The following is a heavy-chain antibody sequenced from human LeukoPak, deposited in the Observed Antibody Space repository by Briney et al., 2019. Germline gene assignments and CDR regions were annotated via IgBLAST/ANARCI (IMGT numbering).Heavy chain of an antibody. CDR1: GGSISSSSYY. CDR3: ARVTGGYVSYVGY. V-gene: IGHV4-39*07. D-gene: IGHD5-12*01. Sequence: SETLSLTCTVSGGSISSSSYYWGWIRQPPGKGLEWIGSIYYSGSTYYNPSLKGRVTISVDTSKNQFSLKLSSVTAADTAVYYCARVTGGYVSYVGYWGQGTLVTVSS. J-gene: IGHJ4*02. CDR2: IYYSGST.